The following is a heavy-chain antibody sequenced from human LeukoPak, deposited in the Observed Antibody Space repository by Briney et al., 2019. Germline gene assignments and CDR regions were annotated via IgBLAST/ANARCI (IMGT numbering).Heavy chain of an antibody. CDR3: AREGVGATTPVLYYFDY. V-gene: IGHV3-73*01. Sequence: PGGSLRLSCAASGFTFSGSAMHWVRQASGKGLEWVGRIRSKANSYATAYAASVKGRFTISRDNSKNTLYLQMNSLRAEDTAVYYCAREGVGATTPVLYYFDYWGQGTLVTVSS. D-gene: IGHD1-26*01. CDR1: GFTFSGSA. CDR2: IRSKANSYAT. J-gene: IGHJ4*02.